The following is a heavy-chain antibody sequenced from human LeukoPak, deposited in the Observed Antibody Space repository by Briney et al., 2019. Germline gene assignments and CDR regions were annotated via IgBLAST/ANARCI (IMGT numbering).Heavy chain of an antibody. CDR3: ARDPDY. Sequence: ASVNVSCKASGYTFTSYDINWVRQAPGQGLEWMGWMNPNSGNTGYAQKLQGRVTMTTDTSTSTAYMELRSLRSDDTAVYYCARDPDYWGQGTLVTVSS. CDR1: GYTFTSYD. V-gene: IGHV1-8*01. J-gene: IGHJ4*02. CDR2: MNPNSGNT.